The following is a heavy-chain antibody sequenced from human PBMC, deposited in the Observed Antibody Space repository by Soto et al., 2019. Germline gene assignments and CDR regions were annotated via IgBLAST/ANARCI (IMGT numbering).Heavy chain of an antibody. J-gene: IGHJ5*02. CDR3: ARDSVEFDP. V-gene: IGHV1-3*01. CDR1: GYTFTSYA. Sequence: QVQLVQSGAEVKKPGASVKVSCKASGYTFTSYAMHWVRQAPGQRLEWMGWINAGNGNTKYSQKFQGRVTITRDTSSTTTYMALSCQRSEDTAVYYCARDSVEFDPWGQGTLVTVSS. D-gene: IGHD2-21*01. CDR2: INAGNGNT.